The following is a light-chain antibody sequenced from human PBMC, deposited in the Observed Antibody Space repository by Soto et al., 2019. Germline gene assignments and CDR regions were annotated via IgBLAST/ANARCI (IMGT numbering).Light chain of an antibody. CDR3: PQIYSIPLT. CDR1: QTVSSY. CDR2: GGS. V-gene: IGKV1-39*01. J-gene: IGKJ4*01. Sequence: EVTQKTSSLSASVGDSVTITCRESQTVSSYLHWYRQTPGTAPELXVHGGSILQSGVPPRVSGGGGGPDCTRTISSLQPEDVTSDSCPQIYSIPLTFSGGTNVDNK.